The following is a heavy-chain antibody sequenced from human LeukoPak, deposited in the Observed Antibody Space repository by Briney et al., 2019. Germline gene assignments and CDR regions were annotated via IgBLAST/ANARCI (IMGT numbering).Heavy chain of an antibody. D-gene: IGHD7-27*01. CDR3: TREAGEEHCYYYYGMDV. Sequence: GGSLRLSCAASGFTFSNAWMSWVRQAPGKGLEWVGRIKSKTDGGTTDYAAPVKGRFTISRDDSKNTLYLQMNSLKTEDTAVYYCTREAGEEHCYYYYGMDVWGQGTTVTVSS. CDR1: GFTFSNAW. V-gene: IGHV3-15*01. CDR2: IKSKTDGGTT. J-gene: IGHJ6*02.